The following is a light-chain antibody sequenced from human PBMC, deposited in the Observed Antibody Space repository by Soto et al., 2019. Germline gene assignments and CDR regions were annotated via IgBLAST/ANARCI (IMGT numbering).Light chain of an antibody. J-gene: IGLJ2*01. CDR2: SND. V-gene: IGLV1-44*01. Sequence: QSVLTQPPSASGTPGQRVTISCSGSSSNIGTHAVNWYQQLPGTAPKLLMYSNDQRPSGVPDRFSGSKSGTSASLAISGLQSEDEADYYCAAWDDSLNGPVFGGGTKLTVL. CDR3: AAWDDSLNGPV. CDR1: SSNIGTHA.